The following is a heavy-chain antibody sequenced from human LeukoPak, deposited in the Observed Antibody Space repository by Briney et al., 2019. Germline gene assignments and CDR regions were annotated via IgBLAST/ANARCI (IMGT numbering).Heavy chain of an antibody. CDR2: IYYSGST. Sequence: KPSETLSLTCTVSGGSISSSNYYWGWIRQPPGKGLEWIGSIYYSGSTYYNPSLKSRVTISVDTSKNQFSLKLTSVTAADTAVYYCARDRAEGGGYWFDPWGQGTLVTVSS. V-gene: IGHV4-39*07. J-gene: IGHJ5*02. CDR3: ARDRAEGGGYWFDP. D-gene: IGHD5-12*01. CDR1: GGSISSSNYY.